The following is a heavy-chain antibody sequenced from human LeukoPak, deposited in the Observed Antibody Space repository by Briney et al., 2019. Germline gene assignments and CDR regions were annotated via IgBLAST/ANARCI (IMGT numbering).Heavy chain of an antibody. Sequence: PSETLSLTCAVYGGSFSGYYWSWIRQPPGKGLEWIGEINHSGSTNYNPSPKSRVTISVDTSKNQFSLKLSSVTAADTAVYYCARKSYSCSGGSCYSARQIRPTRSVAFDIWGQGTMVTVSS. CDR3: ARKSYSCSGGSCYSARQIRPTRSVAFDI. D-gene: IGHD2-15*01. V-gene: IGHV4-34*01. CDR2: INHSGST. J-gene: IGHJ3*02. CDR1: GGSFSGYY.